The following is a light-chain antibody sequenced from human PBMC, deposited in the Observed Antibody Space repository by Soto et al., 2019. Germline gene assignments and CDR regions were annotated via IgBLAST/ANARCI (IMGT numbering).Light chain of an antibody. Sequence: EIVLTQSPATLSLSPGERATLSCGASQSVSSSYLAWYQQKPGLAPRRLIFDASSRATGIPDRFSGSGSGTDFTLTISRLEPEDFAVYYCLQYDSSPRTFGQGTKLEIK. V-gene: IGKV3D-20*01. J-gene: IGKJ2*02. CDR1: QSVSSSY. CDR2: DAS. CDR3: LQYDSSPRT.